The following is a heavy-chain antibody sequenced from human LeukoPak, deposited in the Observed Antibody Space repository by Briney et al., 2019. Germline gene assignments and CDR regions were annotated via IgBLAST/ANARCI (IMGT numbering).Heavy chain of an antibody. D-gene: IGHD1-20*01. CDR1: GYTLPEVS. V-gene: IGHV1-24*01. CDR3: ATDLTGTTTGHY. J-gene: IGHJ4*02. Sequence: GASVKVSCKISGYTLPEVSIHWVRQAPRKGLEWMGGFDPEQGETIYAQEFQGRVSMPPDTSTDTAYMELSSLRSEDTAVYYCATDLTGTTTGHYWGQGTLVIVSS. CDR2: FDPEQGET.